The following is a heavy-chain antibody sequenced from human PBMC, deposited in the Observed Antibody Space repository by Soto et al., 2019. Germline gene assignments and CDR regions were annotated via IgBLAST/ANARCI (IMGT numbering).Heavy chain of an antibody. V-gene: IGHV4-39*01. CDR1: GGSISSSSYY. CDR3: ALYGRGYELYCYLLAF. Sequence: SETLSLTCTVSGGSISSSSYYWGWIRQPPGKGLEWIGSIYYSGSTYYNPSLKSRVTISVDTSKNQFSLKLSSVTAADTAVYYCALYGRGYELYCYLLAFWSKRSSVTGSS. D-gene: IGHD2-21*02. CDR2: IYYSGST. J-gene: IGHJ6*04.